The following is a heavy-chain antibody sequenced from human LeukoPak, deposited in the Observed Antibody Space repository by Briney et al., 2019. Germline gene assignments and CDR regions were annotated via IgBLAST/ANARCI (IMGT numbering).Heavy chain of an antibody. CDR2: INHSGST. CDR3: ARRSGYSFELLDY. V-gene: IGHV4-34*01. D-gene: IGHD3-22*01. Sequence: SETLSLTCAVYGGSFSGYYWTWIRQPPGKGLEWIGEINHSGSTNYNPSLKSRVTISVDTSKNQFSLNVDSVTAADTAIYYCARRSGYSFELLDYWGQGTLVTVSS. J-gene: IGHJ4*02. CDR1: GGSFSGYY.